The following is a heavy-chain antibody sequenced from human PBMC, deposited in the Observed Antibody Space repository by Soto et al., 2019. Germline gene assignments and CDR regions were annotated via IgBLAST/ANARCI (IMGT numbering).Heavy chain of an antibody. J-gene: IGHJ6*02. Sequence: PSQTLSLTCVISGDSVSSSSVAWNWVRQSPSRGPEWLGRTYYRSRWYSDFAVSVRGRIVINADTSKNQFSLQLNSVTPGDTAVYFCARSEEDSDYYYYGLDVWGQGTTVTVSS. CDR2: TYYRSRWYS. CDR1: GDSVSSSSVA. V-gene: IGHV6-1*01. CDR3: ARSEEDSDYYYYGLDV. D-gene: IGHD2-15*01.